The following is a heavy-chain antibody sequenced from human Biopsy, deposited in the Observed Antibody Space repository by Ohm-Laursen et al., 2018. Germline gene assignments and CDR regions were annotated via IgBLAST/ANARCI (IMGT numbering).Heavy chain of an antibody. Sequence: SQTLSLTCTVSGGSISSGGSYWSWIRQRPGKGLEWIGSIFYSANTYYNPSLKNLITISGDTSKNQFSLKLNSVTAADAAVYYCARGDYFDSNGYFWFDPWGQGTLVTVSS. CDR1: GGSISSGGSY. V-gene: IGHV4-31*01. J-gene: IGHJ5*02. D-gene: IGHD3-22*01. CDR3: ARGDYFDSNGYFWFDP. CDR2: IFYSANT.